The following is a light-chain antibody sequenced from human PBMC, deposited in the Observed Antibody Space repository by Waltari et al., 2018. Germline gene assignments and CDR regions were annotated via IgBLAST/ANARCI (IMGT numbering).Light chain of an antibody. Sequence: QSVLTQSPSMSETPGQRVIISCSGSSSNIGNNYVYWYQHFPGMAPKLVMFKNSKRPSGVPDRFSGSSYGTSASLAISGLRSEDEADYYCATWDDSVSGVVFGGGTRLTVL. CDR1: SSNIGNNY. CDR3: ATWDDSVSGVV. J-gene: IGLJ2*01. V-gene: IGLV1-47*01. CDR2: KNS.